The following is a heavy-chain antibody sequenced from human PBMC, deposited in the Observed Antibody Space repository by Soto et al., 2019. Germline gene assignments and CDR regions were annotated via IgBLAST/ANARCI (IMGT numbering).Heavy chain of an antibody. CDR2: MRSDGSNK. D-gene: IGHD2-8*01. CDR1: GFIFSNYD. CDR3: ARAHVSSEISKPQPFHL. V-gene: IGHV3-33*08. J-gene: IGHJ1*01. Sequence: QVQLVESGGGVVQPGRSLRLSCAASGFIFSNYDMYLVRQGPGKGLECVARMRSDGSNKYYVESVKGRFTISSNNSKNMLFLQMDILIAEETAVYYCARAHVSSEISKPQPFHLWGPGTLVTLAS.